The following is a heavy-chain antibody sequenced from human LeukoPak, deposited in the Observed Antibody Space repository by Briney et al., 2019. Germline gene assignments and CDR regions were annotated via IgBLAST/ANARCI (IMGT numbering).Heavy chain of an antibody. CDR3: ARELGSGYYRYFDY. CDR1: GYTFTSYY. CDR2: INPNSGGT. Sequence: ASVKVSCKASGYTFTSYYMHWVRQAPGQGLERMGWINPNSGGTNFAQKFQGRVSMTRDTSISTAYMELSRLRSDDTAAYYCARELGSGYYRYFDYWGQGTLVTVSS. J-gene: IGHJ4*02. V-gene: IGHV1-2*02. D-gene: IGHD3-22*01.